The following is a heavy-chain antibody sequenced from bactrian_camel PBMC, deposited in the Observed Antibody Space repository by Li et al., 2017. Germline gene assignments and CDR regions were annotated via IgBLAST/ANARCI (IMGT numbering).Heavy chain of an antibody. D-gene: IGHD3*01. J-gene: IGHJ4*01. CDR2: LYTGSGAT. CDR1: SFYRYHC. CDR3: AAGYGCYSGSSRYEYAY. V-gene: IGHV3S54*01. Sequence: HVQLVESGGGSVQAGDSLTLSCAASSFYRYHCMGWFRQAPGMEREMVAALYTGSGATDYATSVKGRFTISQDNAKNVLYLQMNSLKPEDSAMYYCAAGYGCYSGSSRYEYAYRGQGTQVTVS.